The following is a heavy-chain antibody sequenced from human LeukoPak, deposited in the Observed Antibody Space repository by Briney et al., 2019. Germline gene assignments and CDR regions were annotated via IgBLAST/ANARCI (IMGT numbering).Heavy chain of an antibody. D-gene: IGHD2-21*02. CDR1: GFTFSIYE. CDR2: ISSTGSAT. CDR3: ARGHYYFDY. V-gene: IGHV3-48*03. J-gene: IGHJ4*02. Sequence: GGSLRLSCAASGFTFSIYEMNWVRQAPGKGLEWVSYISSTGSATDYADSVKGRFTISRDNAKNSVYLQMNSLRGEDTAVYYCARGHYYFDYWGQGTLVTVSS.